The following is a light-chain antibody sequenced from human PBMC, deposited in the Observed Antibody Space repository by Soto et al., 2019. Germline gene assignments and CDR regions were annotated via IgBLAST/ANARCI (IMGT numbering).Light chain of an antibody. CDR2: DVS. V-gene: IGLV2-14*03. Sequence: QPVLNHAASGSRVPRESIPIFCTGNSSDVGGYNYVSWYQHHPGKAPKLMIFDVSNRPSGVSNRFSGSKSGNTASLTISGLQPEDEADYYCSSYTTSNTRQIVFGTGTKVTVL. J-gene: IGLJ1*01. CDR1: SSDVGGYNY. CDR3: SSYTTSNTRQIV.